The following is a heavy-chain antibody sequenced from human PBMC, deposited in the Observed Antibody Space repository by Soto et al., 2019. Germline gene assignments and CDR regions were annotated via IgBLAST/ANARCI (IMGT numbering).Heavy chain of an antibody. CDR3: ARDSTERVVVPAATLKDYYYYYGMDV. J-gene: IGHJ6*02. V-gene: IGHV1-69*06. Sequence: GASVKVSCKDSGGTFSSYAISWVRQAPGQGLEWMGGIIPIFGTANYAQKFQGRVTITADKSTSTAYMELSSLRSEDTAVYYCARDSTERVVVPAATLKDYYYYYGMDVWGQGTTVTVSS. CDR2: IIPIFGTA. CDR1: GGTFSSYA. D-gene: IGHD2-2*01.